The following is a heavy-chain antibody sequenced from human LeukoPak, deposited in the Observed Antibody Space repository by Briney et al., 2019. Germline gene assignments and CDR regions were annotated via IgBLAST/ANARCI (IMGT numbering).Heavy chain of an antibody. CDR3: ARVGVGATKGPALSSNAFDI. V-gene: IGHV3-30*03. D-gene: IGHD1-26*01. CDR1: GFTFSSYG. J-gene: IGHJ3*02. Sequence: GGSLRLACAGSGFTFSSYGMHWVRQAPGKGLEGVTVISYDGSNKYYADSVKGRFTISRDNSNTTLYLQMNSLRAEDTAVYYCARVGVGATKGPALSSNAFDIWRQGTMVTVSS. CDR2: ISYDGSNK.